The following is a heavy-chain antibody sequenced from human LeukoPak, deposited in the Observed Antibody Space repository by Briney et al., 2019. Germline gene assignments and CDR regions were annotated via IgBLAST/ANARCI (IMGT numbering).Heavy chain of an antibody. J-gene: IGHJ4*02. CDR1: RFTFSSYS. CDR3: TKGSNTWPSLFDY. CDR2: ISSSGSYI. V-gene: IGHV3-21*04. Sequence: PGGSLRLSCAASRFTFSSYSMNWVRQAPGKGLEWVSSISSSGSYIYYADSVKGRFAISRDNNKNSLYLQMTSLRTEDTALYYCTKGSNTWPSLFDYWGQGTLVTVSS. D-gene: IGHD2-2*02.